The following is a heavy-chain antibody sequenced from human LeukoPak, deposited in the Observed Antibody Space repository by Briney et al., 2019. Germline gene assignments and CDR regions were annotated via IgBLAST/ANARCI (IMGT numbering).Heavy chain of an antibody. CDR2: ISSSGNTK. D-gene: IGHD3-3*01. Sequence: GGSLRLSCAASGFIFRTYSMNWVRQAPGKGLEWVSYISSSGNTKQYADSVKGRFTISRDHTKNSLYLQMNRLRDEETAVYYCGRELDPLGRSSEPEWSCYWGQGTLVTVSA. V-gene: IGHV3-48*02. J-gene: IGHJ4*02. CDR3: GRELDPLGRSSEPEWSCY. CDR1: GFIFRTYS.